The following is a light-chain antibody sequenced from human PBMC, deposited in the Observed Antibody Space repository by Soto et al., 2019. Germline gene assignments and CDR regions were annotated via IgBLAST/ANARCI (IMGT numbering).Light chain of an antibody. CDR2: AAS. Sequence: DIQMTQSPSSLSASVGDRVTITCRASQSISSYLNWYQQKPGKAPKLLIYAASSLQSVVPSRFSGSGSVTDFTLTISSLQPEDFATYYCQQSYSTPTTFGQGTKVEIK. CDR1: QSISSY. J-gene: IGKJ1*01. V-gene: IGKV1-39*01. CDR3: QQSYSTPTT.